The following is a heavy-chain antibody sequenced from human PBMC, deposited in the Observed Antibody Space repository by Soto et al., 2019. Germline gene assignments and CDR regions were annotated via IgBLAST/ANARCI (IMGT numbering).Heavy chain of an antibody. CDR3: ARYRREAVAGYTLDN. J-gene: IGHJ4*02. CDR2: VYNSGST. CDR1: GGSISSNY. Sequence: PSATLSLTCTVSGGSISSNYWTWIRQPPGKGLEWIGYVYNSGSTNYNPSLKSRVTISEDTSKSQFSLKVNSMTVADTAVYYCARYRREAVAGYTLDNWGQGILVTVS. D-gene: IGHD6-13*01. V-gene: IGHV4-59*01.